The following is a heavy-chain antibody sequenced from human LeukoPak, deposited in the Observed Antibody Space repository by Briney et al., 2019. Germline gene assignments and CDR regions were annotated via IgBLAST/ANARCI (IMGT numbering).Heavy chain of an antibody. CDR2: INHSGST. Sequence: SETLSLTCAVYGGSLSGYYWSWIRQPPGKGLEWIGEINHSGSTNYNPSLKSRVTISVATSMNQFSLKLSSVTAADTAVYYCARHAWAYDSSGYFRFAPWGQGTLVTVSS. J-gene: IGHJ5*02. V-gene: IGHV4-34*01. CDR3: ARHAWAYDSSGYFRFAP. CDR1: GGSLSGYY. D-gene: IGHD3-22*01.